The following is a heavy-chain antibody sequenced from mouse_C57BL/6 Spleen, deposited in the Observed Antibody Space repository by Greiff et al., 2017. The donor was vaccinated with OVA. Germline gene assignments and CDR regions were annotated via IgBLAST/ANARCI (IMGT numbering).Heavy chain of an antibody. J-gene: IGHJ3*01. CDR2: IDPSDSET. Sequence: QVQLQQPGAELVRPGSSVKLSCKASGYTFTSYWMHWVKQRPIQGLEWIGNIDPSDSETHYNQKFKDKATLTVAKSSSTAYMQLSSLTSEDSAVYYCARYDYDSWCAYWGKGTLVTVSA. V-gene: IGHV1-52*01. CDR1: GYTFTSYW. D-gene: IGHD2-4*01. CDR3: ARYDYDSWCAY.